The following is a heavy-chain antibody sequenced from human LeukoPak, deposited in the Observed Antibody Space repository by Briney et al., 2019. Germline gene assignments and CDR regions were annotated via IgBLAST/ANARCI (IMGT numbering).Heavy chain of an antibody. Sequence: SETLSLTCTVSGGSMSSDYWSWIRQPPGKGLEWIGYIYYSGRTNYKPSLKSRVTISVDTSKNQFSLKLSSVTAADTAVYYCARDHLDEDGAFDIWGQGTMVTVSS. CDR3: ARDHLDEDGAFDI. CDR2: IYYSGRT. CDR1: GGSMSSDY. V-gene: IGHV4-59*01. J-gene: IGHJ3*02. D-gene: IGHD3-3*01.